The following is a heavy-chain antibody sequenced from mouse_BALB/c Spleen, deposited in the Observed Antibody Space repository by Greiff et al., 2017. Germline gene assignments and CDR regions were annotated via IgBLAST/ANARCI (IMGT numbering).Heavy chain of an antibody. Sequence: EVKLMESGPGLVKPSQSLSLTCSVTGYSITSGYYWNWIRQFPGNKLEWMGYISYDGSNNYNPSLKNRISITRDTSKNQFFLKLNSVTTEDTATYYCALDRDYAMDYWGQGTSVTVSS. CDR1: GYSITSGYY. CDR2: ISYDGSN. V-gene: IGHV3-6*02. CDR3: ALDRDYAMDY. J-gene: IGHJ4*01. D-gene: IGHD2-10*02.